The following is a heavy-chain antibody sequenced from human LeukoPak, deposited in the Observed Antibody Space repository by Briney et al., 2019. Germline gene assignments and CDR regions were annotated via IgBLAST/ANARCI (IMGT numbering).Heavy chain of an antibody. V-gene: IGHV3-53*01. CDR3: AKSESSGDYVPYYYYYYMDV. Sequence: PGGALRLSCAASGFTVSSNYMSWVRQAPGKGLEWVSVIYSGGSTYYADSVKGRFTISRDNSKNTLYLQMNSLRAEDTAVYYCAKSESSGDYVPYYYYYYMDVWGKGTTVTVSS. D-gene: IGHD4-17*01. CDR1: GFTVSSNY. CDR2: IYSGGST. J-gene: IGHJ6*03.